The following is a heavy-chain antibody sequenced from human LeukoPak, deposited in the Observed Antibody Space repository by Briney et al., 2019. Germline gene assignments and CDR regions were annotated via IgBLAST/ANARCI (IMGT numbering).Heavy chain of an antibody. Sequence: SVKVSCKASGGTFSSHGINWVRQAPGQGLEWMGGIIPIFGTTNYAQKFQGRVTMTRNTSISTAYMELSSLRSEDTAVYYCARGYGSGSYQEFDYWGQGTLVTVSS. CDR1: GGTFSSHG. J-gene: IGHJ4*02. CDR2: IIPIFGTT. D-gene: IGHD3-10*01. CDR3: ARGYGSGSYQEFDY. V-gene: IGHV1-69*05.